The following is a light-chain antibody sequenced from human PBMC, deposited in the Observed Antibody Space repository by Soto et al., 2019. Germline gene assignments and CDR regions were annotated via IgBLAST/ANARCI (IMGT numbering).Light chain of an antibody. Sequence: EIVLTQCPATLSVSQGERVTLSSRASQSVDINLAWYQQKPGQAPRLLIYGASTRATCIPDRFSGSGSGTDFTRTIDRLEPEDFAVYYCQQSLNPKTFGQGTKVDIK. CDR1: QSVDIN. CDR2: GAS. V-gene: IGKV3D-15*01. J-gene: IGKJ1*01. CDR3: QQSLNPKT.